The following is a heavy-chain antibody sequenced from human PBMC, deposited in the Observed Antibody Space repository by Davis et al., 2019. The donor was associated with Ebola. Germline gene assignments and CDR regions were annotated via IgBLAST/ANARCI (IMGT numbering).Heavy chain of an antibody. Sequence: AASVKVSCKASGYTLTSYIFSWVRQAPGQGLEWVGWVSAHNGNTNYAQKFQGRVTMTTDNSTSTAYMEVNSLRSDDSAVYFCATSDSVNWYRYWGQGTLVTVPS. CDR1: GYTLTSYI. V-gene: IGHV1-18*01. J-gene: IGHJ4*02. CDR2: VSAHNGNT. CDR3: ATSDSVNWYRY. D-gene: IGHD6-13*01.